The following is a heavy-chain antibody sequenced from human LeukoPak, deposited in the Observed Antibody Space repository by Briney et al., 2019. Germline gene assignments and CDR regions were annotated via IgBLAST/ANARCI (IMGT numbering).Heavy chain of an antibody. CDR3: ARGGGGNIVVVTAITSYYFDY. CDR2: INHSGST. J-gene: IGHJ4*02. CDR1: GGSFSGYY. V-gene: IGHV4-34*01. Sequence: SETLSLTCAVYGGSFSGYYWSWIRQPPGKGLEWIGEINHSGSTNYNPSLKSRVTISVDTSKSQFSLKLSSVTAADTAVYYCARGGGGNIVVVTAITSYYFDYWGQGTLVTVSS. D-gene: IGHD2-21*02.